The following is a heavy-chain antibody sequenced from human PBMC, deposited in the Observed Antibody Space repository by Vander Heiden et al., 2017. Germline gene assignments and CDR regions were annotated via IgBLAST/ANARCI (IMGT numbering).Heavy chain of an antibody. CDR1: GGTFSSYA. D-gene: IGHD3-10*01. Sequence: QVQLVQSGAEVKKPGSSVKVSCKASGGTFSSYAISWVRQAPGQGLEGIGGIIPIFGTANYAQKFQGRVTITADESTGTAYMELSSLRSEDTAVYYCALLWFGEFPPYYYYGMDVWGQGTTVTVSS. CDR2: IIPIFGTA. J-gene: IGHJ6*02. CDR3: ALLWFGEFPPYYYYGMDV. V-gene: IGHV1-69*01.